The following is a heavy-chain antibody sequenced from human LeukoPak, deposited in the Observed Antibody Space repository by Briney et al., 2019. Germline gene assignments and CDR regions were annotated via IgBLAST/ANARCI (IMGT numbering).Heavy chain of an antibody. Sequence: GGSLRLSCAASGFTFSSCAMGWVRQAPGKGLEWVSSISSSTSYIYYADSVKGRFTISKDSAKNSLYLQMNSLRAEDTAVYYCARAGGSTVSHSDYWGQGTLVTVSS. CDR3: ARAGGSTVSHSDY. J-gene: IGHJ4*02. CDR1: GFTFSSCA. CDR2: ISSSTSYI. V-gene: IGHV3-21*01. D-gene: IGHD4-17*01.